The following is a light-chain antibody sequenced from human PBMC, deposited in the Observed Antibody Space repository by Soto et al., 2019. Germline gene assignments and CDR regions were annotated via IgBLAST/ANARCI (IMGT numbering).Light chain of an antibody. Sequence: EVVLTQSPAILSVSPGERATLSCRASQSVSTYLAWYQQRPGQAPRLLIYDASYRATDIPPRFSGSGSGTDFTLTISSLEPEDFAVYYCQQRRSWPPTITFGQGTRLEI. V-gene: IGKV3-11*01. J-gene: IGKJ5*01. CDR2: DAS. CDR3: QQRRSWPPTIT. CDR1: QSVSTY.